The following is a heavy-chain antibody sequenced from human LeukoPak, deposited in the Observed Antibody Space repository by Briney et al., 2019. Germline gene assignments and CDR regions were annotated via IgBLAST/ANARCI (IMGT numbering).Heavy chain of an antibody. CDR1: GFTFSDYA. Sequence: PGGSLRLSCAASGFTFSDYAMSWVRQAPGKVLEWVSGTNGGGVRPQYADSVKGRFTVSRDNSQDTLYLQMNSLSAEDTALYYCAKHQGLFRYFDWAADAFDIRGQGTMVTVSS. CDR3: AKHQGLFRYFDWAADAFDI. D-gene: IGHD3-9*01. J-gene: IGHJ3*02. CDR2: TNGGGVRP. V-gene: IGHV3-23*01.